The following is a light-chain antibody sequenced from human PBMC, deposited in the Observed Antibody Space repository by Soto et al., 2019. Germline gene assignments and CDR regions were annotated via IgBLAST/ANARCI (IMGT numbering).Light chain of an antibody. J-gene: IGLJ2*01. V-gene: IGLV1-40*01. CDR2: GNS. Sequence: QSVLTQPPSVSGAPGQRVTISCTGSSSNIGAPYDVHWYQQLPGTAPKLLIYGNSNRPSGVPDRFSGSKSGTSASLAITGLQAEDEADYYCQSFDGTLSGYVVFGGGTQLTVL. CDR1: SSNIGAPYD. CDR3: QSFDGTLSGYVV.